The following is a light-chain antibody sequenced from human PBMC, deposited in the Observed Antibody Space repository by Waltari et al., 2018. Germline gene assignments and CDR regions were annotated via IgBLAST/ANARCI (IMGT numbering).Light chain of an antibody. Sequence: DIQLTQSPSFLSASVGDRVTITCRASQGISSYLAWYQQRPGTAPKLLISAASTLQSGVPSRFSGSGSGTEFTLTISSLQPEDFATYYCQQLNIYPHTFGQGTKREI. CDR2: AAS. V-gene: IGKV1-9*01. CDR3: QQLNIYPHT. J-gene: IGKJ2*01. CDR1: QGISSY.